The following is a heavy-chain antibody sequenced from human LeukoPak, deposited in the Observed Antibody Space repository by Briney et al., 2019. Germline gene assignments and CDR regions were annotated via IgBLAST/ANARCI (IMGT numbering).Heavy chain of an antibody. V-gene: IGHV3-7*01. D-gene: IGHD3-22*01. CDR2: IKQDGSEK. Sequence: GGSLRLSCAASGFTFSSYWMSWVRQAPGKGLEWVANIKQDGSEKYYVDSVKGRFTISRDNAKNSLYLKMNSLRAEDTAVYYCARRVVVNPVVFDYWGQGTLVTVSS. J-gene: IGHJ4*02. CDR3: ARRVVVNPVVFDY. CDR1: GFTFSSYW.